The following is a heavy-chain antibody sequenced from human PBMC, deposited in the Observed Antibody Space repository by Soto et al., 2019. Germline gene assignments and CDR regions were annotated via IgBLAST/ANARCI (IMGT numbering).Heavy chain of an antibody. D-gene: IGHD3-22*01. J-gene: IGHJ4*02. CDR2: INPSGGST. V-gene: IGHV1-46*01. CDR1: GYTFTSYY. CDR3: AREPEYYDSSGYYGSFDY. Sequence: QVQLVQSGAGGQKPGASVKVSCKASGYTFTSYYIHWVRQAPRQAPEGMGIINPSGGSTSYAQKFQGRVTMTRDTSTSTVYMELSSLRSEDTAVYYCAREPEYYDSSGYYGSFDYWGQGTLVTVSS.